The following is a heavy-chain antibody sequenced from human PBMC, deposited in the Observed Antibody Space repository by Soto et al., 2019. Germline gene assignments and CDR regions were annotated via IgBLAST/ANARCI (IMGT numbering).Heavy chain of an antibody. CDR2: IYYSGST. J-gene: IGHJ3*02. D-gene: IGHD3-22*01. V-gene: IGHV4-31*03. Sequence: QVQLQESGPGLVKPSQTLSLTCTVSGGSISSGGYYWSWIRQHPGKGLEWIGYIYYSGSTYYNPSLKRRVTISVDTSKNQFSLKLSSVTAADTAVYYCARQPWGYYDSSGKDDAFDIWGQGTMVTVSS. CDR3: ARQPWGYYDSSGKDDAFDI. CDR1: GGSISSGGYY.